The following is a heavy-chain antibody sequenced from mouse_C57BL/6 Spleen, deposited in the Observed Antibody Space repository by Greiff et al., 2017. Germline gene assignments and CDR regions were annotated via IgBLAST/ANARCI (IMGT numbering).Heavy chain of an antibody. CDR2: IWSGGST. J-gene: IGHJ2*01. Sequence: VQVVESGPGLVQPSQSLSITCTVSGFSLTSYGVHWVRQSPGKGLEWLGVIWSGGSTDYNAAFISRLSISKDNSKSQVFFKMNSLQADDTAIYYCARGYYDYDGYYFDYWGQGTTLTVSS. D-gene: IGHD2-4*01. V-gene: IGHV2-2*01. CDR1: GFSLTSYG. CDR3: ARGYYDYDGYYFDY.